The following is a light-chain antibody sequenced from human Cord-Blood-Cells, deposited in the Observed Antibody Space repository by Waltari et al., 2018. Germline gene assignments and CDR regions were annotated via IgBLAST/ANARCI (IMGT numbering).Light chain of an antibody. Sequence: QSALTQPASVSGSPGQSITISCTGTSSDVGGYNYVSWYQKHPGKAPKLMIYDVSNRPSGVSNRFSGSKSGNTASLTSAALQAEDEADYYCSSYTSSSTLGVFGTGTKVTVL. CDR2: DVS. CDR1: SSDVGGYNY. J-gene: IGLJ1*01. CDR3: SSYTSSSTLGV. V-gene: IGLV2-14*01.